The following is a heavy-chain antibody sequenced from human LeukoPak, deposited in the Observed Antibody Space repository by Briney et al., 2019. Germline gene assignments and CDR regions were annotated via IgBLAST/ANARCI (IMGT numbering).Heavy chain of an antibody. CDR3: ARDWPYNWSNNWFDP. V-gene: IGHV1-18*01. CDR1: GYTFTSYG. CDR2: ISAYNGNT. D-gene: IGHD1-20*01. Sequence: ASVKVSCTASGYTFTSYGISWVRQAPGQGLEWMGWISAYNGNTNYAQKLQGRVTMTTDTSTSTAYMELRSLRSDDTAVYYCARDWPYNWSNNWFDPWGQGTLVTVSS. J-gene: IGHJ5*02.